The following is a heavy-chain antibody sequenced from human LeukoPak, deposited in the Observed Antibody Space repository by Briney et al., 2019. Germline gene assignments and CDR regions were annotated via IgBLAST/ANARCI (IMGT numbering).Heavy chain of an antibody. Sequence: PGGSLRLSCAASGFTFSSYAMHWVRQAPGKGLEWVAVISYDGSNKYYADSVKGRFTISRDNSKNTLYLQMNSLRAEDTAVYYCARAWYQLLYYDAFDIWGQGTMVTVSS. J-gene: IGHJ3*02. D-gene: IGHD2-2*02. CDR1: GFTFSSYA. V-gene: IGHV3-30-3*01. CDR2: ISYDGSNK. CDR3: ARAWYQLLYYDAFDI.